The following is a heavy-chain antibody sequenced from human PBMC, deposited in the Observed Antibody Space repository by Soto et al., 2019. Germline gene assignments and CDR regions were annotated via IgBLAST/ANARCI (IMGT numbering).Heavy chain of an antibody. D-gene: IGHD1-1*01. V-gene: IGHV4-59*01. CDR3: ARHQQTTKWVLWFAP. J-gene: IGHJ5*02. CDR1: GVSIRGDH. Sequence: SETLALTCSVSGVSIRGDHWSWIRQPPGKRPEWIGHISYTGNTYYNTSLESRVTISQDMSKNQFSLKLTSVTAADAAVYYCARHQQTTKWVLWFAPWGQG. CDR2: ISYTGNT.